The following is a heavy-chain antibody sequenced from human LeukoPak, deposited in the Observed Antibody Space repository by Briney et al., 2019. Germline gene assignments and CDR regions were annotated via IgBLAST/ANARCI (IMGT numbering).Heavy chain of an antibody. CDR3: ARAYCSGGSCYPGFDY. Sequence: PSQTLSLTCAVSGGSISSGGYSWSWIRQPPGRGLEWIGYIYHSGSTYYNPSLKSRVTISVDRSKNQFSLKLSSVTAADTAVYYCARAYCSGGSCYPGFDYWGQGTLVTVSS. CDR2: IYHSGST. CDR1: GGSISSGGYS. J-gene: IGHJ4*02. V-gene: IGHV4-30-2*01. D-gene: IGHD2-15*01.